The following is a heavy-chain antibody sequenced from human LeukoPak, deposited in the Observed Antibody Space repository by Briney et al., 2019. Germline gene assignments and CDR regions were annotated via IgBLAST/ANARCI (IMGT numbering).Heavy chain of an antibody. D-gene: IGHD3-3*01. CDR2: MNTNSGNT. CDR3: ARGAYDFWSGNPNFDY. J-gene: IGHJ4*02. V-gene: IGHV1-8*01. Sequence: ASVKVSCKASGYTFTSYDINWVRQATGQGLEWMGWMNTNSGNTGYSQKFRGRLTITRDISINTAYMELSSLRSEDTAVYYCARGAYDFWSGNPNFDYWGQGTLVTVSS. CDR1: GYTFTSYD.